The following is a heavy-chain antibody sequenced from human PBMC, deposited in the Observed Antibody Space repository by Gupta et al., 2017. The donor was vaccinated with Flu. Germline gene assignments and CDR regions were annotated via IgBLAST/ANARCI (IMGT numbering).Heavy chain of an antibody. J-gene: IGHJ4*02. D-gene: IGHD1-26*01. CDR3: ARDRYSGFFLDY. V-gene: IGHV3-53*01. Sequence: EVQLVESGGGLIQPGGSLRLSCAASGFTVSSNYMSWVRQAPGKGLEWVSVIYSGGSTYYADSVKGRFTISRDNSKNTLYLQMDSLRTEDTAVYYCARDRYSGFFLDYWGQGTLVTVSS. CDR1: GFTVSSNY. CDR2: IYSGGST.